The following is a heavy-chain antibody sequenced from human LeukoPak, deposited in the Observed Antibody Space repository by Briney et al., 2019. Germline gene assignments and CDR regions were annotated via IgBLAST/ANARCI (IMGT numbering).Heavy chain of an antibody. D-gene: IGHD1-1*01. Sequence: SETLSLTCTVSGGSISSSSFYWGWIRQPPGKGLEWVANIYYSGSPYYNPSLKSRVTISLDTSKNQFSLRLSSVTAADTAVYYCARGQLGDFDYWGQGTLFTVSS. CDR2: IYYSGSP. CDR3: ARGQLGDFDY. J-gene: IGHJ4*02. CDR1: GGSISSSSFY. V-gene: IGHV4-39*07.